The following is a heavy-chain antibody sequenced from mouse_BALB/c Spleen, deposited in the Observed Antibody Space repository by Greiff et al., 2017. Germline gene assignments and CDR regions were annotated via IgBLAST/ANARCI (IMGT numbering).Heavy chain of an antibody. CDR3: ARGSTMITTGFAY. CDR1: GFSLTSYG. Sequence: VQLQQSGPGLVAPSQSLSITCTVSGFSLTSYGVHWVRQPPGKGLEWLGVIWAGGSTNYNSALMSRLSISKDNSKSQVFLKMNSLQTDDTAMYYCARGSTMITTGFAYWGQGTLVTVSA. J-gene: IGHJ3*01. D-gene: IGHD2-4*01. CDR2: IWAGGST. V-gene: IGHV2-9*02.